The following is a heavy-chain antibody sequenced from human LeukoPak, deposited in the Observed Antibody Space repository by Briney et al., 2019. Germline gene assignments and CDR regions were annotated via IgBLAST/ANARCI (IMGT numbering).Heavy chain of an antibody. CDR3: ARHSAPFPWPTGDGFDI. J-gene: IGHJ3*02. D-gene: IGHD4-17*01. Sequence: PSETLSLTCTVSGGSISSSSYCWGWIRQPPGKGLEWIGSIYYSGTTYSNRSLKSRVTISVDTSKNQFSLKLSSVTAADTAVYYCARHSAPFPWPTGDGFDIWGQGTTVTVSS. CDR2: IYYSGTT. CDR1: GGSISSSSYC. V-gene: IGHV4-39*01.